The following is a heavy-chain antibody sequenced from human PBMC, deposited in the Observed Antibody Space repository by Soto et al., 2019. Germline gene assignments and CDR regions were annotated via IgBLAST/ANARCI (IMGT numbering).Heavy chain of an antibody. Sequence: PGGSLRLSCAASGFTFSDYYMSWIRQAPGKGLEWVSYISSSGSTIYYADSVKGRFTISRDNAKNSLYLQMNSLRAEDTAVYYCARDGVAARPAGGYYYYYMDVWGKGTTVTVSS. J-gene: IGHJ6*03. CDR3: ARDGVAARPAGGYYYYYMDV. CDR1: GFTFSDYY. V-gene: IGHV3-11*01. D-gene: IGHD6-6*01. CDR2: ISSSGSTI.